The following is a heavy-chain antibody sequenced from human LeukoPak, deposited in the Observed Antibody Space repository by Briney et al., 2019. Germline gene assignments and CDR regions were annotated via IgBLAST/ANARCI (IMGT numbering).Heavy chain of an antibody. D-gene: IGHD5-12*01. Sequence: ASVKVSCKASGHTFTGYYMHWVRQAPGHGLEWMGWINPKTGGTHYAQKFQGRVTMTRDTSISTAYMELRRLRTDDTAVYYCAKNPYEYYFDYWGQGTLVTVSS. J-gene: IGHJ4*02. CDR3: AKNPYEYYFDY. CDR1: GHTFTGYY. V-gene: IGHV1-2*02. CDR2: INPKTGGT.